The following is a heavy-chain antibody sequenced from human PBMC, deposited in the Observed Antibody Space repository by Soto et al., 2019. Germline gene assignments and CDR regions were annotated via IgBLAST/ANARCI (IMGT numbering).Heavy chain of an antibody. V-gene: IGHV4-59*01. CDR1: GGSISSYY. Sequence: QVQLQESGPGLVKPSETLSLTCTVSGGSISSYYWSWIRQPPGKGLEWIGYIYYSGSTNYNPSLKSLVTISVDTSNIQFSLKLSSVTAADTAVYYCARALYYGSGLDYWGQGTLVTVSS. J-gene: IGHJ4*02. D-gene: IGHD3-10*01. CDR2: IYYSGST. CDR3: ARALYYGSGLDY.